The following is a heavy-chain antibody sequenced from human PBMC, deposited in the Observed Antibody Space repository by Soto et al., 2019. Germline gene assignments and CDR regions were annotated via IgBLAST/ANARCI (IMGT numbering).Heavy chain of an antibody. CDR2: IIPIFGTA. J-gene: IGHJ4*02. CDR3: ARSPKQLWLQSLVNHFEY. D-gene: IGHD5-18*01. CDR1: GGTFSSYA. V-gene: IGHV1-69*06. Sequence: GASVKVSCKASGGTFSSYAISWVRQAPGQGLEWVGGIIPIFGTANYAQKFQGRVTITADKSTSTAYMELSSLRSEDTAVYYCARSPKQLWLQSLVNHFEYWGQGTLVTRLL.